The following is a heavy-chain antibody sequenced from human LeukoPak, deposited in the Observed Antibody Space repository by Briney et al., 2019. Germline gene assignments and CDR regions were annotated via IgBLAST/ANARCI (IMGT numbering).Heavy chain of an antibody. CDR2: ITTSSTYM. D-gene: IGHD1-26*01. Sequence: PGGSLRLSCAASGFTFSAYNMNWVRRTPGKGLEWGSSITTSSTYMFYADSVSGRFTISRDNAENSLYLQMNSLRAEDTAVYYCAGRIVGAMGFDYWGQGTLVTVSS. CDR3: AGRIVGAMGFDY. CDR1: GFTFSAYN. V-gene: IGHV3-21*04. J-gene: IGHJ4*02.